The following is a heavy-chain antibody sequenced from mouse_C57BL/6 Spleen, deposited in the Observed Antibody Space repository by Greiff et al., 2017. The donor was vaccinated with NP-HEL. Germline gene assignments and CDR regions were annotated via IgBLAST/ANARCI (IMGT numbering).Heavy chain of an antibody. V-gene: IGHV1-15*01. CDR1: GYTFTDYE. Sequence: QVQLKQSGAELVRPGASVTLSCKASGYTFTDYEMHWVKQTPVHGLEWIGAIDPETGGTAYNQKFKGKAILSADKSSSTAYMELRSLTSEYSAVYYCTRRRFDYWGQGTTLTVSS. J-gene: IGHJ2*01. CDR2: IDPETGGT. CDR3: TRRRFDY.